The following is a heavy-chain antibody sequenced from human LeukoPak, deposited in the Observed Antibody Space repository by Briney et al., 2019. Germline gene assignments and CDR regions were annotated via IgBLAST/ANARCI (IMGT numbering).Heavy chain of an antibody. CDR1: GFTFSSYA. D-gene: IGHD3-3*01. V-gene: IGHV3-23*01. CDR3: AKDLRGFWSGPTDDP. J-gene: IGHJ5*02. Sequence: PGGSLRLSCAASGFTFSSYAMSWVRQAPGKGLEWVSAISGSGGSTYYADSAKGRFTISRDNSKNTLYLQMYSLRAEDTAVYYCAKDLRGFWSGPTDDPWGQGTLVTVSS. CDR2: ISGSGGST.